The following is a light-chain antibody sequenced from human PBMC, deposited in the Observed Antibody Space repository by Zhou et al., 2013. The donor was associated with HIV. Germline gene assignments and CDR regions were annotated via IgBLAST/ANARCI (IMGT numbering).Light chain of an antibody. CDR3: QQTYSIPLT. CDR2: AAS. V-gene: IGKV1-39*01. J-gene: IGKJ4*01. Sequence: DIQMTQSPSSLSASVGDRVTITCRASQNINTYLSWYQQKPGKAPHLLIYAASILQSGVPSRFSGSASGTDFTLTISSLQPEDFATYFCQQTYSIPLTFGGGTRLEIK. CDR1: QNINTY.